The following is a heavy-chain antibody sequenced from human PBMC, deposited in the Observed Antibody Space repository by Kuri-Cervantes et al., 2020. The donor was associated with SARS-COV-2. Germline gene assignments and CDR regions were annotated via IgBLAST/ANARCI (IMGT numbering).Heavy chain of an antibody. CDR1: GFTFSSYS. CDR2: ISSSSSYI. D-gene: IGHD6-13*01. Sequence: ETLSLTCAASGFTFSSYSMNWVRQAPGKGLEWVSSISSSSSYIYYADSVKGRFTISRDNAKNTLHLQMNSLRAEDTALYYCAKGLSSSWYVGFDYWGQGTLVTVSS. CDR3: AKGLSSSWYVGFDY. V-gene: IGHV3-21*04. J-gene: IGHJ4*01.